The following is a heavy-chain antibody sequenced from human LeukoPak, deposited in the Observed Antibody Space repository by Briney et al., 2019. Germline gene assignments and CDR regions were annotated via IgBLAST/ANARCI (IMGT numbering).Heavy chain of an antibody. J-gene: IGHJ5*02. D-gene: IGHD6-13*01. Sequence: GGSLRLSCAASGFTFNSYSMHWVRQAPGKGLEWVAVISYDGSNKYYADSVKGRFTISRDNSKNTLYLQMNSLRAEDTAVYYCARDLSSSWYLEEYNWFDPWGQGTLVTVSS. CDR1: GFTFNSYS. CDR3: ARDLSSSWYLEEYNWFDP. CDR2: ISYDGSNK. V-gene: IGHV3-30*03.